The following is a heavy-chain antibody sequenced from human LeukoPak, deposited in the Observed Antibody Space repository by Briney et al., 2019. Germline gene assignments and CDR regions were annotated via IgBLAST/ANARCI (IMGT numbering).Heavy chain of an antibody. Sequence: SVRVSCKASGGTFSTFPISWVRQAPGQGLEWIGGIIPIFGPNYAQKFQGRATISADLATATAYMELSSLTSEDTSVYYCATGKDRSGYYYSLDYWGQGTLVAVSS. CDR1: GGTFSTFP. CDR3: ATGKDRSGYYYSLDY. J-gene: IGHJ4*02. CDR2: IIPIFGP. V-gene: IGHV1-69*13. D-gene: IGHD3-22*01.